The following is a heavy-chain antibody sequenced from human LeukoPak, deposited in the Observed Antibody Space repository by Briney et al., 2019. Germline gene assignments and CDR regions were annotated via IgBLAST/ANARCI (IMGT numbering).Heavy chain of an antibody. CDR3: ARYGIVATIVHFDL. D-gene: IGHD5-12*01. CDR1: GYTFSSYG. Sequence: ASVKVSCKASGYTFSSYGLGWVRQAPGQGLEWMGWINTYNGKPNYAQKLQGRVSLTTDTSTSTAYMELTSLRSDDTAVYYCARYGIVATIVHFDLWGRGTLVTVSS. J-gene: IGHJ2*01. CDR2: INTYNGKP. V-gene: IGHV1-18*01.